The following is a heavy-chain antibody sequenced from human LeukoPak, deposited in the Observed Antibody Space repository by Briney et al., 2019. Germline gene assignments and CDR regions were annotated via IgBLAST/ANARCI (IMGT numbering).Heavy chain of an antibody. CDR1: GFTFRNYA. V-gene: IGHV3-23*01. D-gene: IGHD3-9*01. CDR3: AKWGDYDILTGYYDSDY. Sequence: PGGSLRLSCAASGFTFRNYAMSWVRQAPGKGLEWVSAVSGRDDSTYYADSVKGRFTISRDNSKNTLYLQMNSLRAEDTAVYYCAKWGDYDILTGYYDSDYWGQGTLVTVS. J-gene: IGHJ4*02. CDR2: VSGRDDST.